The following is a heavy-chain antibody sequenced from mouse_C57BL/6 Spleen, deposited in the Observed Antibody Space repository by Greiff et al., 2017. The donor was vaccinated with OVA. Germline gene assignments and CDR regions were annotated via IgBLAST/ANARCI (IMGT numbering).Heavy chain of an antibody. V-gene: IGHV1-81*01. CDR3: ARGDYSNLWFAY. CDR2: IYPRSGNT. D-gene: IGHD2-5*01. CDR1: GSTFTSYG. Sequence: QVQLQQSGAELARPGASVKLSCKASGSTFTSYGISWVKQRTGQGLEWIGEIYPRSGNTYYNEKFKGKATLTADKSSSTAYMELRSLTSEDSAVYFGARGDYSNLWFAYWGQGTLVTVSA. J-gene: IGHJ3*01.